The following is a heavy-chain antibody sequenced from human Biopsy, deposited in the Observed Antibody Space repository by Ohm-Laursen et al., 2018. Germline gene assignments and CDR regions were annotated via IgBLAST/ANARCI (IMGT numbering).Heavy chain of an antibody. CDR2: IYYSVMT. J-gene: IGHJ6*02. Sequence: GTLSLTCTVSGDSVTKYYWSWIRQPPGKGLEWIGHIYYSVMTNYNPSLQSRVSISVDTSRNQVSLTLSSVTAADTAVHCCARDSGILNYGNFKYYHYYGMDVWGQGTKVTVSS. CDR3: ARDSGILNYGNFKYYHYYGMDV. V-gene: IGHV4-59*02. D-gene: IGHD4-11*01. CDR1: GDSVTKYY.